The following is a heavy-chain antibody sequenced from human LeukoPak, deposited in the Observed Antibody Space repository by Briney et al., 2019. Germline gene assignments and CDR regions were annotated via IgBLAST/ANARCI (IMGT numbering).Heavy chain of an antibody. J-gene: IGHJ6*03. CDR3: AREGGRVVVPDYYYYMDV. Sequence: GGSLRLSCAASGFTFSSYWMSWVRQAPGKGLEWVANIKQDGSEKYYVDSVKGRFTISRDNAKNSLYLQMNSLRAEDTAVYYCAREGGRVVVPDYYYYMDVWGKGTTVTVSS. V-gene: IGHV3-7*01. CDR2: IKQDGSEK. D-gene: IGHD2-2*01. CDR1: GFTFSSYW.